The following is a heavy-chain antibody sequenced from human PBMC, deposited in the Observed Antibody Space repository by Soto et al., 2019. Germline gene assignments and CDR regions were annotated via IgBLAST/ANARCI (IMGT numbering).Heavy chain of an antibody. V-gene: IGHV4-4*02. D-gene: IGHD6-19*01. CDR2: ISHRGSV. CDR3: ARSFGWYAIDY. CDR1: GDSISSHYF. J-gene: IGHJ4*02. Sequence: QVLLQESGPGLVQPSGTLSLSCAVSGDSISSHYFWGWVRQPPGKGLEWVGDISHRGSVNYNPSLQSRITLSMDKSKNQFSLRLNSVTAADTAVYYCARSFGWYAIDYWGQGTLFIVSS.